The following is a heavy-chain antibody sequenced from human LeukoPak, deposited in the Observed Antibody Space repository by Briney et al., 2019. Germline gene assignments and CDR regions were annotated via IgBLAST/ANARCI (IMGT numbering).Heavy chain of an antibody. V-gene: IGHV4-59*08. CDR3: ASNYYGSGSLGY. D-gene: IGHD3-10*01. Sequence: SSETLSLTCTVSGGSISSYCWSWIRQPPGKGLEWIGYIYYSGSTNYNPSLKSRVTISVDTSKNQFSLRLSSVTAADTAVYYCASNYYGSGSLGYWGQGNPVTVSS. J-gene: IGHJ4*02. CDR1: GGSISSYC. CDR2: IYYSGST.